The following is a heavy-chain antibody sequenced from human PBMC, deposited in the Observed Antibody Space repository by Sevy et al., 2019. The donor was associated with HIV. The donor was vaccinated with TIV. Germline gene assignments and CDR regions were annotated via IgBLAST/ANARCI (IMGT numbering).Heavy chain of an antibody. CDR3: ARSPSLDYEFWSGYYLLRGMDV. CDR2: ISSSSSYI. J-gene: IGHJ6*03. CDR1: GFTFSSYS. D-gene: IGHD3-3*01. V-gene: IGHV3-21*01. Sequence: GGSLRLSCAASGFTFSSYSMNWVRQAPGKGLEWVSSISSSSSYIYYADSVKGRFTISRDNAKNSLYLQMNSLRAEDTAVYYCARSPSLDYEFWSGYYLLRGMDVWGKGTTVTVSS.